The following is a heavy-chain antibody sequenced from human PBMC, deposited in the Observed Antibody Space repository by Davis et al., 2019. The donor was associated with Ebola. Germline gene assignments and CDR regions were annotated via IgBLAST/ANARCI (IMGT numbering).Heavy chain of an antibody. CDR1: AGSFSDYY. CDR2: INHSGST. V-gene: IGHV4-34*01. J-gene: IGHJ4*02. D-gene: IGHD3-3*01. CDR3: ARALRGGYDFWSGYPGNFDY. Sequence: SETLSLTCAVYAGSFSDYYWNWIRQPPGKGLEWIGEINHSGSTNYNPSLKSRVTISVDTSKNQFSLKLSSVTAADTAVYYCARALRGGYDFWSGYPGNFDYWGQGTLVTVSS.